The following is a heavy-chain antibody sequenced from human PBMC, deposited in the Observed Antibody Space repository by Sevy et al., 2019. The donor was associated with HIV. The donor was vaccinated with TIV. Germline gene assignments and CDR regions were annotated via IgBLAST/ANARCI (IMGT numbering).Heavy chain of an antibody. J-gene: IGHJ3*02. D-gene: IGHD3-3*01. CDR3: ATEGNFWSGRDAFDI. CDR2: ISGSGHST. CDR1: GFIFSSFA. V-gene: IGHV3-23*01. Sequence: GGSLRLSCAAAGFIFSSFAMSWVRQAPGKGLEWVAAISGSGHSTYNEDSVKGRFTIFRDNSKNTLYLQKNSMRAEDTAVYYCATEGNFWSGRDAFDIWGQGTTVTVSS.